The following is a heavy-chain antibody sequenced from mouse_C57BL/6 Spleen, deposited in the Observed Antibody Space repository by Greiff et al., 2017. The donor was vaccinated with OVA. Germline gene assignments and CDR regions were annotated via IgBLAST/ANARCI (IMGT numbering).Heavy chain of an antibody. V-gene: IGHV1-47*01. CDR2: FHPYNDDT. CDR1: GYTFTTYP. CDR3: ARPNYGNYGGFAY. D-gene: IGHD2-1*01. Sequence: QVQLQQSGAELVKPGASVKMSCKASGYTFTTYPLEWMKQNHGKRLSWIGNFHPYNDDTKYNEKFKGKATLTVEKSSSTVYLELSRLTSDDSAVYYCARPNYGNYGGFAYWGQGTLVTVSA. J-gene: IGHJ3*01.